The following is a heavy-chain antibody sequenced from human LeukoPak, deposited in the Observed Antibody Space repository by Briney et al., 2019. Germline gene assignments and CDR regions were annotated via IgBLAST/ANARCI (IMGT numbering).Heavy chain of an antibody. V-gene: IGHV3-23*01. J-gene: IGHJ5*02. Sequence: GGSLRLSCVASGLTFSSYSFTWVRQAPGKGLEWVSSISAGGGGAYYADSVRGRFIITRDDSKNTVYLQMNSLRAEDTAVYYCAKDSDIVATIGWFDPWGQGTLVTVSS. CDR1: GLTFSSYS. CDR3: AKDSDIVATIGWFDP. D-gene: IGHD5-12*01. CDR2: ISAGGGGA.